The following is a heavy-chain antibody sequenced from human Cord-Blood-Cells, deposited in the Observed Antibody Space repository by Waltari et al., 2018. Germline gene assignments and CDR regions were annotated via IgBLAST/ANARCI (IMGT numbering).Heavy chain of an antibody. CDR2: INPNSGGT. V-gene: IGHV1-2*02. D-gene: IGHD5-12*01. J-gene: IGHJ4*02. CDR3: ARVYGGYDTLDY. CDR1: GSTFTGSY. Sequence: QVQLVQSGAEVKKPGASVKVSCQASGSTFTGSYMHWVRQAPGQGLEWMGWINPNSGGTNYAQKFQGRVTMTRDTSISTAYMELSRLRSDDTAVYYCARVYGGYDTLDYWGQGTLVTVSS.